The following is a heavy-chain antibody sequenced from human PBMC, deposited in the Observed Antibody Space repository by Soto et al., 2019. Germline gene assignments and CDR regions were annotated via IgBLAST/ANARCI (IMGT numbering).Heavy chain of an antibody. V-gene: IGHV1-3*01. Sequence: GASVKVSCKASGYTLTSYAMHWVRQAPGQRLEWMGWISAGNDNTKYSQNFQGRVTITRDASASTAYMELSSLRSEDTAVYYCARAEGVSFYVYWGQGTPVTVSS. D-gene: IGHD3-10*02. J-gene: IGHJ4*02. CDR1: GYTLTSYA. CDR3: ARAEGVSFYVY. CDR2: ISAGNDNT.